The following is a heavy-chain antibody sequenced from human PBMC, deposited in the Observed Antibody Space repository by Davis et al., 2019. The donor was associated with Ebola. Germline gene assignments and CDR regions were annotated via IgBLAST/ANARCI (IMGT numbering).Heavy chain of an antibody. CDR2: IFHSGST. CDR1: GGSISNSYW. V-gene: IGHV4-4*02. D-gene: IGHD3-16*01. Sequence: PGGSLRLSCAVSGGSISNSYWWSWVRQPPGKGLEWIGEIFHSGSTHYNPSLKSRVTISIDTSKNHFSLKLRSVTAADTAVYYCARGYVFGWLALWGQGTLVTVSS. CDR3: ARGYVFGWLAL. J-gene: IGHJ4*02.